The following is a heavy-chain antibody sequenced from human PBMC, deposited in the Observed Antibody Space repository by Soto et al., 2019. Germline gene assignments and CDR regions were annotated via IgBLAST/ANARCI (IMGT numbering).Heavy chain of an antibody. V-gene: IGHV3-48*02. CDR2: ISSSTSTI. CDR1: GFTFSSYN. CDR3: ARDGSGSYHTDY. D-gene: IGHD1-26*01. Sequence: GGSLRLSCAASGFTFSSYNMNWVRQAPGKGLEWISYISSSTSTIYYADSVKGRFTISRDNAKNSLFLQMNSLRDEDTAVYYCARDGSGSYHTDYWGQGTLVTVPQ. J-gene: IGHJ4*02.